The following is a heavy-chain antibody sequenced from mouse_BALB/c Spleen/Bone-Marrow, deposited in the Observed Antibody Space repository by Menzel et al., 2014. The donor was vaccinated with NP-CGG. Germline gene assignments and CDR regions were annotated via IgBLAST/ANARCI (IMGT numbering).Heavy chain of an antibody. J-gene: IGHJ3*01. V-gene: IGHV1-26*01. D-gene: IGHD2-4*01. CDR3: ARDYDYGCAY. Sequence: VQLQHPGPDLVKPGASVKISCKASGYSFTDYYMHWVKQSHGKSLEWIGRVNPNNGGTNYNQKFKGKAILTVDKSSNTAYMGLRSLTSEDSAVYFCARDYDYGCAYWGQGTLVTVSA. CDR1: GYSFTDYY. CDR2: VNPNNGGT.